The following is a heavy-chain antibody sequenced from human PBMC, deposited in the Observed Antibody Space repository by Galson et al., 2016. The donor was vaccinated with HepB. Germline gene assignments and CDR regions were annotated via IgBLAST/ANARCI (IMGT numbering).Heavy chain of an antibody. CDR3: RRGRSGSHYVY. D-gene: IGHD1-26*01. J-gene: IGHJ4*02. Sequence: SLRLSCAASGFTFSSSWMHWVRQAPGKGLVWVSRINSDGSTTTYGDAVKGRFTISRDNAKNTLYLQMNSLRVEDTAVYYCRRGRSGSHYVYWGQGTLASVSS. V-gene: IGHV3-74*01. CDR1: GFTFSSSW. CDR2: INSDGSTT.